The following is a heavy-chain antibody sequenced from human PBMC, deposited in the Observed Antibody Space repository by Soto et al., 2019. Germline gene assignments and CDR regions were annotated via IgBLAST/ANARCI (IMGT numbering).Heavy chain of an antibody. V-gene: IGHV3-23*01. CDR2: ISGGGGST. CDR1: GFTFSSYP. Sequence: PGGSLRLSCAASGFTFSSYPMSWVRQAPGEGLEWVSAISGGGGSTYYADSVKGRFTISRDNSKNTLYLQMNSLRAEDTAIYYCAKGRNHYDSNNYYSFPLDVWGQGTTVTVSS. CDR3: AKGRNHYDSNNYYSFPLDV. J-gene: IGHJ6*02. D-gene: IGHD3-22*01.